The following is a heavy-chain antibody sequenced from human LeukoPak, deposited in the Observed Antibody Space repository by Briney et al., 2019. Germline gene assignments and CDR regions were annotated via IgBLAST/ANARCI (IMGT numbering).Heavy chain of an antibody. CDR1: RGSISSYY. CDR3: ARHWMAVAPYWYFDL. V-gene: IGHV4-59*08. Sequence: SETLSLTFTVSRGSISSYYWSWIRQPPGKGLEWIGYIYYSGSTNYNPSLKSRVTISVDTSKNQFSLKLSSVIAADTAMYYCARHWMAVAPYWYFDLWGRGTLVTVSS. J-gene: IGHJ2*01. D-gene: IGHD6-19*01. CDR2: IYYSGST.